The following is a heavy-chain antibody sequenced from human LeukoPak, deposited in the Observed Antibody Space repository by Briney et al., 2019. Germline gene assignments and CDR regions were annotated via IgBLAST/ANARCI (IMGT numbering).Heavy chain of an antibody. D-gene: IGHD1-14*01. CDR2: IYGNGGGT. CDR1: GSTFSTYT. J-gene: IGHJ4*02. V-gene: IGHV3-23*01. Sequence: GGSLRLSCAASGSTFSTYTMNWVRQTTGKGLEWVSGIYGNGGGTFYADSVRGRFTISRDNSRNILYLQMNSLRAEDTAIYYCAKDKVPDSRWNIDYWGRGTLVTV. CDR3: AKDKVPDSRWNIDY.